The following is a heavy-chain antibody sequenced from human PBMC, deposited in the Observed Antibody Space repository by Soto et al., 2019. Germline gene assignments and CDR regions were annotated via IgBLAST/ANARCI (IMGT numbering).Heavy chain of an antibody. Sequence: GGSLRLSCAASGFTFRTYGMNWVRRAPGGGLEWVASISSSGSFIYYADSVKGRFTISRDDAEKSLYLQMNSLRAEDTALYYCAREPEGLAAALDYWGRGTLVTVSS. J-gene: IGHJ4*02. CDR1: GFTFRTYG. CDR2: ISSSGSFI. V-gene: IGHV3-21*01. D-gene: IGHD6-13*01. CDR3: AREPEGLAAALDY.